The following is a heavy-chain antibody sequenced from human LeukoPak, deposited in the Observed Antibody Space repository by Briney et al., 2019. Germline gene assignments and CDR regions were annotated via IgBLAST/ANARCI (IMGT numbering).Heavy chain of an antibody. CDR1: GYTFTGYY. Sequence: ASVKVSCKASGYTFTGYYIHRVRQAPGQGLEWMGWINPNSGDTNYAQSFQGRVTMTRDTSISTVYMELSTLRSDDTTLYYCARGNGSAPGYRYYFDYWGQGTLVTVSS. CDR2: INPNSGDT. D-gene: IGHD6-13*01. V-gene: IGHV1-2*02. CDR3: ARGNGSAPGYRYYFDY. J-gene: IGHJ4*02.